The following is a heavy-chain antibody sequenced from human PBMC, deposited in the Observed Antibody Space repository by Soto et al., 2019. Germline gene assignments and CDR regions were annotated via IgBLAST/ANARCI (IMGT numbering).Heavy chain of an antibody. CDR1: GYRFIDFF. J-gene: IGHJ4*02. Sequence: QVQLLRSGAEVKKPGASVKVSCKASGYRFIDFFLHWVRQAPGQGLEWMGWINPNNGDTNYAQKLQDRVTMTRVTSISVAYMALSGLNSGYTAVYYCASDNSGANFGYWGEGALVTVS. D-gene: IGHD2-15*01. CDR3: ASDNSGANFGY. CDR2: INPNNGDT. V-gene: IGHV1-2*02.